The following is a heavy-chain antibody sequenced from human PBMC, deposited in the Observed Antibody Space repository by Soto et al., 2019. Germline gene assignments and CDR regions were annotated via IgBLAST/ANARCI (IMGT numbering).Heavy chain of an antibody. CDR1: GYTFTSYG. D-gene: IGHD3-3*01. Sequence: ASVKVSCKASGYTFTSYGISWVRQAPGQGLEWMGWISAYSGGTNYAQKFQGRVTMTRDTSISTAYMELSRLRYDDTAVYYCAREKRFLEWLLWPEYYYYGMDVWGQGTTVTVS. J-gene: IGHJ6*02. CDR3: AREKRFLEWLLWPEYYYYGMDV. CDR2: ISAYSGGT. V-gene: IGHV1-2*02.